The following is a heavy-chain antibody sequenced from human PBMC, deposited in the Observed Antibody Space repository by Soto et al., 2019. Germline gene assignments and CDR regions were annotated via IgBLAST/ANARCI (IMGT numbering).Heavy chain of an antibody. CDR2: INPSGGST. Sequence: ASVKVSCKASGYTFTSYYMHWVRQAPGQGLEWMGIINPSGGSTSYAQKFQGRVTMTRDTSTSTAYMELRSLRSDDTAVYYCARASGSSYWFDPWGQGTLVTVSS. CDR1: GYTFTSYY. D-gene: IGHD1-26*01. V-gene: IGHV1-46*01. CDR3: ARASGSSYWFDP. J-gene: IGHJ5*02.